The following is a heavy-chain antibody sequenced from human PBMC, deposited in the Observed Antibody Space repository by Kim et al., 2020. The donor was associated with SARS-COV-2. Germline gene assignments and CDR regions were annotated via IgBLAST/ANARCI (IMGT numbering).Heavy chain of an antibody. J-gene: IGHJ4*02. D-gene: IGHD5-12*01. Sequence: GESLKISCAASGFSVTTYHMAWVRQVAGTGPEWVSVIYAAGSKLYADAVKGTVYADSVKGRFSISRDTSKNMLYLEMNSLRVADTGVYYCARDPQDGYGHFDWWGQGTLVTVSS. CDR2: IYAAGSKLYADAVKGT. CDR1: GFSVTTYH. V-gene: IGHV3-53*01. CDR3: ARDPQDGYGHFDW.